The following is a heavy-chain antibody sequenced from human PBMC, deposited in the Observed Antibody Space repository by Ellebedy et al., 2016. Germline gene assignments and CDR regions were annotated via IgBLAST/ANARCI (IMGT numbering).Heavy chain of an antibody. D-gene: IGHD1-26*01. CDR1: GYSFTNYW. CDR3: ARNPSGRFYLKAFDI. CDR2: IYPGDSDT. J-gene: IGHJ3*02. V-gene: IGHV5-51*01. Sequence: GESLKISCNGSGYSFTNYWIGWVRQMPGKGLEWMGIIYPGDSDTRYSPSFQGQVTISADKSIRTAYLQWGSLKASDTAMYYCARNPSGRFYLKAFDIWGQGTMVTVSS.